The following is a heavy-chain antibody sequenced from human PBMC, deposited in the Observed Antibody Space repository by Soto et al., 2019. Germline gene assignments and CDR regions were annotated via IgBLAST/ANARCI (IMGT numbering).Heavy chain of an antibody. CDR1: GFTFSSYG. V-gene: IGHV3-30*18. J-gene: IGHJ6*02. CDR2: ISYDGSNK. D-gene: IGHD3-3*01. Sequence: GGSLRLSCAASGFTFSSYGMHWVRQAPGKGLEWVAVISYDGSNKYYADSVKGRFTISRDNSKNTLYLQMNSLRAEDTAVYYCAKEGAAIFGVVTQYYYYYGMDVWGQGTTVTVPS. CDR3: AKEGAAIFGVVTQYYYYYGMDV.